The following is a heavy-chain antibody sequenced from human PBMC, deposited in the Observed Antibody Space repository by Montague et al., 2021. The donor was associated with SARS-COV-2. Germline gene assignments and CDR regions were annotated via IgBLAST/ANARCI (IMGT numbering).Heavy chain of an antibody. J-gene: IGHJ4*02. D-gene: IGHD3-3*01. CDR2: KYYSGCT. CDR3: ATQPSSITIFGVVQGYYFDD. V-gene: IGHV4-39*01. Sequence: SETLSLTCTVSGASISSRSYYWGWIRQPTGKGLEWIGFKYYSGCTYYNPTLKSRVTISVDTSKNQFSLKLSSVTAADTAVYYCATQPSSITIFGVVQGYYFDDWGQGTLVTVSS. CDR1: GASISSRSYY.